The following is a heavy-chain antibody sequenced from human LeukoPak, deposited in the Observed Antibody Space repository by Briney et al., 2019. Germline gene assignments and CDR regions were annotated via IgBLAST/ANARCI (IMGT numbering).Heavy chain of an antibody. V-gene: IGHV1-18*01. CDR3: ARGRPESPFDP. J-gene: IGHJ5*02. Sequence: ASVKVSCKASGYTFTSYGISWVRQAPGQGLEWMGWISAYNGDTNYAQKFQGRVTMTTDTSTITAYMEMRSLRSDDTAVYFCARGRPESPFDPWGQGTLVTVSS. CDR1: GYTFTSYG. D-gene: IGHD1-1*01. CDR2: ISAYNGDT.